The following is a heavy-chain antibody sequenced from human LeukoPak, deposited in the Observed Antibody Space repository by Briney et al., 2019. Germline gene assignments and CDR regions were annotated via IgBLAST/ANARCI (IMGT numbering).Heavy chain of an antibody. CDR1: GYTFTSYG. J-gene: IGHJ4*02. D-gene: IGHD4-17*01. CDR2: ISAYNGNT. Sequence: ASVKVSCKASGYTFTSYGISWVRQAPGQGLEWMGWISAYNGNTNYAQKLQGRVTMTRDTSISTAYMELSRLRSDDTAVYYCARVLHDYGDYYFDYWGQGTLVTVSS. V-gene: IGHV1-18*01. CDR3: ARVLHDYGDYYFDY.